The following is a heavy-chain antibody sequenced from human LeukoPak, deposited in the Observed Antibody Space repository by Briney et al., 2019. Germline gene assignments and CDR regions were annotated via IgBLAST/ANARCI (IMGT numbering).Heavy chain of an antibody. V-gene: IGHV1-24*01. CDR1: GYTLTELS. CDR3: ATGVLAAAGLRGTIDY. CDR2: FDPEDGET. Sequence: ASVKVSCKVSGYTLTELSMHWVRQAPGKGLEWIGGFDPEDGETIYAQKFQGRVTMTEDTSTDTAYMELSSLRSEDTAVYYCATGVLAAAGLRGTIDYWGQGTPVTVSS. J-gene: IGHJ4*02. D-gene: IGHD6-13*01.